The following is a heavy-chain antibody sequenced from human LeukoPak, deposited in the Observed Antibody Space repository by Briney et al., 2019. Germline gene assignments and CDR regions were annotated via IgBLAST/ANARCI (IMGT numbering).Heavy chain of an antibody. V-gene: IGHV3-74*01. CDR1: GFTFSTYW. Sequence: PGGSLRLYCAASGFTFSTYWMHWVRQAPGKGLVWVSRSNGDGSGILYADSVKGRFTVSTDNARKTLFLQMNSLRAEDTAVYYCAREVYSTTYYSLDDWGRGTLVTVSS. CDR2: SNGDGSGI. D-gene: IGHD6-13*01. J-gene: IGHJ4*02. CDR3: AREVYSTTYYSLDD.